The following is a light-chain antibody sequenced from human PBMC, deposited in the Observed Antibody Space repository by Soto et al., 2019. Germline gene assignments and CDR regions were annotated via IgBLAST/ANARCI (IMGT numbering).Light chain of an antibody. Sequence: ENVLTQSPGTLSLSPGERATLSCRASQSVSSSFAWYQQRPGQAPRLLIYGASSRATRIPDRFSGSGSGTDFTLTISGLEPEDFAVYFCQQYVDAPWTCGQGTKVDI. CDR2: GAS. CDR3: QQYVDAPWT. J-gene: IGKJ1*01. CDR1: QSVSSS. V-gene: IGKV3-20*01.